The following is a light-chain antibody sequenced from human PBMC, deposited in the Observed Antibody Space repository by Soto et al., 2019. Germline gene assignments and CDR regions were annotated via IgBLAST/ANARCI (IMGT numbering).Light chain of an antibody. V-gene: IGLV1-51*01. CDR3: GTWDNSLRTGV. Sequence: HSVLTQPPALSAAPGQKVTISCSGTTSNIGDNYVSWYQQLPVTAPKLLVYDNNKRPSGIPDRFSGSKSGTSATLGITGLQIGDEADYYCGTWDNSLRTGVLGTGTKATVL. J-gene: IGLJ1*01. CDR2: DNN. CDR1: TSNIGDNY.